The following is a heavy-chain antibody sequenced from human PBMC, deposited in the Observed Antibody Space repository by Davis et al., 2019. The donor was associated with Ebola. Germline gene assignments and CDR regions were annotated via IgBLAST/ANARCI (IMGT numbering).Heavy chain of an antibody. Sequence: SLKISCAASGFTFDDYAMHWVRQAPGKGLELVSGISWNSGSIGYADSVKGRFTISRDNAKNSLYLQMNSLRAEDTALYYCAKETYYYGMDVWGQGTTVTVSS. V-gene: IGHV3-9*01. J-gene: IGHJ6*02. CDR3: AKETYYYGMDV. CDR2: ISWNSGSI. CDR1: GFTFDDYA.